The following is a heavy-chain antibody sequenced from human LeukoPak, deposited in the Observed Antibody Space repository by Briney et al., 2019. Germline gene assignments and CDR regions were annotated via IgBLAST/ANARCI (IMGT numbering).Heavy chain of an antibody. J-gene: IGHJ4*02. Sequence: SETQSLTCTVSAGSISISSYYCGWIRQPPGKGLQWFGSIYYSGSTYYNPSLKSRVTISVDKSKNKFSLKLSSVTAADTAVYYCARHTGYSSGWYGTSGFDYWGQGTLVTVSS. V-gene: IGHV4-39*01. D-gene: IGHD6-19*01. CDR3: ARHTGYSSGWYGTSGFDY. CDR2: IYYSGST. CDR1: AGSISISSYY.